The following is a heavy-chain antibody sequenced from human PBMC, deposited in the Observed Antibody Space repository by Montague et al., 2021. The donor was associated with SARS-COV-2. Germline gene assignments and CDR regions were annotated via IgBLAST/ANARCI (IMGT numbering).Heavy chain of an antibody. Sequence: SETLSLTCTVSSGSFSTSRYFWGLIRQPPGIGLDCLLRIYYSGSTYSNPSLKSLVSISVDTSKNQFSLKLSSVTAADTAGYYCSRPFNYWGQGTLVTVSS. CDR1: SGSFSTSRYF. J-gene: IGHJ4*02. CDR2: IYYSGST. V-gene: IGHV4-39*01. CDR3: SRPFNY.